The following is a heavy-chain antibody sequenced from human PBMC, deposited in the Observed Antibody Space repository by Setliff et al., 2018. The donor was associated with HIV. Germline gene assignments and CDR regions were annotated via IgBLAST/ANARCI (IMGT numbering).Heavy chain of an antibody. CDR1: GGSVSSGSYY. J-gene: IGHJ4*02. Sequence: SETLSLTCTVSGGSVSSGSYYWSWIRQPPGKGLEWIGYIYYSGSTKHNPSLKSRVTISLDTSKNQFSLKLTSVTPADTAVYYCARRVVITTGSYYFDYWGQGALVTVSS. D-gene: IGHD3-22*01. CDR2: IYYSGST. CDR3: ARRVVITTGSYYFDY. V-gene: IGHV4-61*01.